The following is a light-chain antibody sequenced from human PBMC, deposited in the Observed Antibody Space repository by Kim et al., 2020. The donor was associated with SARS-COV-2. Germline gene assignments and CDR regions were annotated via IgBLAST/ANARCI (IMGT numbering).Light chain of an antibody. Sequence: SSELTQDPAVSVALGQTVTINCQGDSLRTSYASWYQLKPRQAPLLVIFGQNHRPSGIPDRFSGSNSGNRSSLTITGAQAEDEADYYCNSRDTSDNQWVFGGGTQLTVL. V-gene: IGLV3-19*01. J-gene: IGLJ3*02. CDR1: SLRTSY. CDR2: GQN. CDR3: NSRDTSDNQWV.